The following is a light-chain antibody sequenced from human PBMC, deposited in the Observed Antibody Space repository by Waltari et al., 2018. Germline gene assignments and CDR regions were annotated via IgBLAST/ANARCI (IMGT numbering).Light chain of an antibody. CDR3: QQYDNWLGT. CDR1: QSIRSN. V-gene: IGKV3-15*01. J-gene: IGKJ1*01. CDR2: GAS. Sequence: EIVMTQSPATLSVFPGERATLSCRASQSIRSNLAWYQNKHGQAPRLPIYGASTRATGIPARFSGSGSGAKFTLTISSLQSEDFAVYFCQQYDNWLGTFGQGTKVEIK.